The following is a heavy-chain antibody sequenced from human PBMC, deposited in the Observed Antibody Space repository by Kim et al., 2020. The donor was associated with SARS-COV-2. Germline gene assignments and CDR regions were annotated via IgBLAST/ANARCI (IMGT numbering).Heavy chain of an antibody. CDR3: ARDWYYYGSGSYLFDY. CDR2: ISYDGSNK. D-gene: IGHD3-10*01. CDR1: GFTFSSYA. Sequence: GGSLRLSCAASGFTFSSYAMHWVRQAPGKGLEWVAVISYDGSNKYYADSVKGRFTISRDNSKNTLYLQMNSLRAEDTAVYYCARDWYYYGSGSYLFDYWGQGTLVTVSS. J-gene: IGHJ4*02. V-gene: IGHV3-30*04.